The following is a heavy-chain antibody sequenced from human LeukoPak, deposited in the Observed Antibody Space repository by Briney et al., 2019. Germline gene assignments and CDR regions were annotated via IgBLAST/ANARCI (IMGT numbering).Heavy chain of an antibody. Sequence: GASVKVSCKASGYTFTGNHLHWVRQAPGQGLEWMGWINPDSGGTRYAQKFQGRVTMTRDTSTSTAYMELSRLGSDDTAVYFCARHTSTYLDQWGQGALVTVSS. V-gene: IGHV1-2*02. CDR1: GYTFTGNH. CDR2: INPDSGGT. D-gene: IGHD2-2*01. CDR3: ARHTSTYLDQ. J-gene: IGHJ4*02.